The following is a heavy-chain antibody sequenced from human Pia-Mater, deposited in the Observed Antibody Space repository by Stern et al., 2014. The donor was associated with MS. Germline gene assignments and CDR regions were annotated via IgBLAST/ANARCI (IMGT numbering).Heavy chain of an antibody. CDR2: IRNKGKNYAT. CDR3: APSSAI. J-gene: IGHJ3*02. Sequence: VQLVQSGGGLVQPGGSLKVSCAASGFTFSASVIHWVRQAPGTGLEWVGRIRNKGKNYATAYAVSVKGRFTISRDDSKNTAYLHMSSLKVEDTAVYYCAPSSAIWGRGTMVTVSS. V-gene: IGHV3-73*01. CDR1: GFTFSASV.